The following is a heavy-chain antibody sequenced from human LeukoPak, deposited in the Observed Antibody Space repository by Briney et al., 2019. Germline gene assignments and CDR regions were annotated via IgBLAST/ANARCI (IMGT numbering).Heavy chain of an antibody. J-gene: IGHJ4*02. CDR1: GFTFSSYE. V-gene: IGHV3-48*03. CDR3: AKDSAKKYDDY. Sequence: GGSPRLSCAASGFTFSSYEMNWVRQAPGKGLEGVSYISSSGSTISYADSVKGRFTISRDHAKNTLYLQMNSLRAEDTAVYYCAKDSAKKYDDYWGQGTLVTVSS. CDR2: ISSSGSTI. D-gene: IGHD2/OR15-2a*01.